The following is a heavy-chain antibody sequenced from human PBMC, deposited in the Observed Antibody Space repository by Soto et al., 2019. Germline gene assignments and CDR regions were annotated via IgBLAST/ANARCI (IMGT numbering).Heavy chain of an antibody. Sequence: SETLSLTCTVSGASVSNVRYYWSWIRQPPGQALEWIGYIYNIGITKYNPSLKSRVTISVDTSKNEFSLNLRSVTAADTAGYYCARVRYSHYGDYWGQGALVTVSS. CDR1: GASVSNVRYY. D-gene: IGHD4-4*01. CDR2: IYNIGIT. V-gene: IGHV4-61*01. CDR3: ARVRYSHYGDY. J-gene: IGHJ4*02.